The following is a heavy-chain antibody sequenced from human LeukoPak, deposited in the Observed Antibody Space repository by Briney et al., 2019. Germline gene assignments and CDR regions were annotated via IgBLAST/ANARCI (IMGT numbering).Heavy chain of an antibody. CDR1: GFTFSSYS. D-gene: IGHD3-22*01. J-gene: IGHJ4*02. V-gene: IGHV3-21*01. CDR3: TKNYYDTSGSLFY. Sequence: GGSLRLSCAASGFTFSSYSMNWVRQAPGKGLEWVSSISSSSSYIYYADSVKGRFTISRDNAKNSLYLQMNSLRAEDTAVYFCTKNYYDTSGSLFYWGQGTLVTVSS. CDR2: ISSSSSYI.